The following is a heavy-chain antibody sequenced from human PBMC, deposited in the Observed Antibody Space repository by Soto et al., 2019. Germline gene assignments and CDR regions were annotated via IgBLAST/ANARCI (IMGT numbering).Heavy chain of an antibody. CDR2: ITGSGVNT. CDR3: ATHSWDH. CDR1: GLTFSKAD. Sequence: EVQVSESGGGLVQPGGSLRLSCAASGLTFSKADMSWVRQAPGKGLEWVSAITGSGVNTYYADSVKGRFTVSRDNSKNTLFLQMNSLRVEDTATYYCATHSWDHWGQGTLVTVSS. J-gene: IGHJ4*02. V-gene: IGHV3-23*01.